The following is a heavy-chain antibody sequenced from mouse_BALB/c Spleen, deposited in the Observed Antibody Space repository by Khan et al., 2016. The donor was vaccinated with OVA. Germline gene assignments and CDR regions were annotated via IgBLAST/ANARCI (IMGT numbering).Heavy chain of an antibody. V-gene: IGHV3-2*02. D-gene: IGHD1-1*01. Sequence: VQLLQSGPGLVKPSQSLSLTCTVTGYSITSDETCDGIRQSPGNKLERVGYISYSGSTSYTPSLKSRISITRDTSKNQFFLQLNSVTTEDTATYFYARKKYYGYALDYWGQGTSVTVSS. CDR2: ISYSGST. J-gene: IGHJ4*01. CDR1: GYSITSDET. CDR3: ARKKYYGYALDY.